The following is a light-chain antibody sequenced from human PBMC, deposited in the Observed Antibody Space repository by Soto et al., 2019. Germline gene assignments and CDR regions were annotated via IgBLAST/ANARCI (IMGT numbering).Light chain of an antibody. Sequence: DIPLTQSPSFLSASVGDRVTITCRASQGISSYLAWYQQKPGKAPKLLIYAASTLQSGVPSRFSGSGSGTEFTLTIISLQPEDFATYYCQQLYNYPITFGQGTRLEIK. CDR3: QQLYNYPIT. CDR1: QGISSY. CDR2: AAS. V-gene: IGKV1-9*01. J-gene: IGKJ5*01.